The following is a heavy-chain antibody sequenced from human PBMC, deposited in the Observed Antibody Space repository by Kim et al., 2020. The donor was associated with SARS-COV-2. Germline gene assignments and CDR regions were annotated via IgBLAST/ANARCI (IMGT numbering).Heavy chain of an antibody. Sequence: GGSLRLSCAASGFTLSSNYMSWVRQPPGKRLEWVAFFYNAGTTSHGDSYVSYADSVKGRFTISRDKPKNMLYLQMEMLRAEDTAVYYCVMGTVGPNRGYWGQGTQVSVSS. D-gene: IGHD1-26*01. CDR3: VMGTVGPNRGY. CDR2: FYNAGTTSHGDSYV. CDR1: GFTLSSNY. J-gene: IGHJ4*02. V-gene: IGHV3-53*01.